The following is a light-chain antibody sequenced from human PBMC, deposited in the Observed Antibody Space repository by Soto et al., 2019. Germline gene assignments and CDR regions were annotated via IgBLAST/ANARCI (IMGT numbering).Light chain of an antibody. J-gene: IGKJ1*01. Sequence: DIVMTQSPDSLAVSLGERATLNCKSSQNLLYSSNNKNHLAWYQQRPGQPPKLLFSWASTRESGVPDRFSASGSGTDFTLSIGSLQAEDVAVYYCQQYYSTPRTFGQGTKVEIK. CDR1: QNLLYSSNNKNH. CDR2: WAS. CDR3: QQYYSTPRT. V-gene: IGKV4-1*01.